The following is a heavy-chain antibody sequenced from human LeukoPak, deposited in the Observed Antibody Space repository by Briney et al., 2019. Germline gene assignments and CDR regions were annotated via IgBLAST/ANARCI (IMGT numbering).Heavy chain of an antibody. J-gene: IGHJ4*02. D-gene: IGHD6-6*01. CDR2: IKQDGSEK. CDR3: ARDTPGEQLGRPQGYFDY. CDR1: GFTFSSYW. Sequence: GGSLRLSCAASGFTFSSYWMSWVRQAPGKGLEWVANIKQDGSEKYYVDSVKGRFTISRDNAKNSPYLQMNSLRAEDTAVYYCARDTPGEQLGRPQGYFDYWGQGTLVTVSS. V-gene: IGHV3-7*01.